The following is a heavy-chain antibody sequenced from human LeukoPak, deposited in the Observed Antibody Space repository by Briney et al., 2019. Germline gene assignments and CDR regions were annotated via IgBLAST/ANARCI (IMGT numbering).Heavy chain of an antibody. J-gene: IGHJ4*02. CDR1: GFTFSSYW. V-gene: IGHV3-74*01. CDR3: ARGVYYDSSGYHDY. D-gene: IGHD3-22*01. Sequence: GGSLRLSCAASGFTFSSYWMHWVRQAPGKGLVWVSRINTDGSSTSYADSVKGRFTISRDNAKDSLYLHMNTLRAEDTAVYYCARGVYYDSSGYHDYWGQGTLVTVSS. CDR2: INTDGSST.